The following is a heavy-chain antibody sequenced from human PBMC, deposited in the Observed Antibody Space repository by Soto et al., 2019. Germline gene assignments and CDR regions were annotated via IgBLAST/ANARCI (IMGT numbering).Heavy chain of an antibody. CDR1: GYTFTSYA. V-gene: IGHV1-3*05. CDR2: INAGNGNT. CDR3: ASSGSYWGIDY. J-gene: IGHJ4*02. D-gene: IGHD1-26*01. Sequence: QVQLVQSGAEEKKPGASVKVSCKASGYTFTSYAMHWVRQAPGQRLEWMGWINAGNGNTKYSQKFQGRVTITRDTSASTSYMEMRRMRSEDTAVYYCASSGSYWGIDYWGQGTLVTVSS.